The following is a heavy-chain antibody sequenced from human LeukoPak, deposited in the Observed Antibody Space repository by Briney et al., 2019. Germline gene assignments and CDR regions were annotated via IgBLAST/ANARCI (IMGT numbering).Heavy chain of an antibody. CDR2: INPNSSGT. CDR3: ARDYDILTGYLYYFDY. Sequence: ASVKVSCKASGYTFTGYDMHWVRQAPGQGLEGMGWINPNSSGTNYAQKFQGRVTMTRDTSISTAYMELSRLRSDDTAVYYCARDYDILTGYLYYFDYWGQGTLVTVSS. J-gene: IGHJ4*02. D-gene: IGHD3-9*01. CDR1: GYTFTGYD. V-gene: IGHV1-2*02.